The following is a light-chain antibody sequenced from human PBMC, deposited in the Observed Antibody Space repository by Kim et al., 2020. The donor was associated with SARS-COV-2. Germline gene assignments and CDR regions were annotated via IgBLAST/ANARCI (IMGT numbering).Light chain of an antibody. CDR2: DVS. Sequence: QSVLTQPASVSGSPGQSITISCSGTGSDVGGYNYVSWYQKHPGKAPKLMIYDVSNRPSGVSTRFSGSKSGNTASLTISGLQAEDEADYYCSSYTTSSTLVVFGGGTKVTVL. CDR3: SSYTTSSTLVV. V-gene: IGLV2-14*03. CDR1: GSDVGGYNY. J-gene: IGLJ2*01.